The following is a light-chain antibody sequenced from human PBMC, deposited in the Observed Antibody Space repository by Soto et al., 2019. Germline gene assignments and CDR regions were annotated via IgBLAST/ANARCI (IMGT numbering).Light chain of an antibody. CDR3: AAWDDSLRGVV. V-gene: IGLV2-14*01. Sequence: QSVLTQPASVSGSPGQSITISCTGTSSDVGGYNFVSWYQQYPGKAPKLIIYEVDSRPSGVSNRFSGSKSGNTASLTISGLRAEDEADYYCAAWDDSLRGVVFGGGTKLTVL. J-gene: IGLJ2*01. CDR2: EVD. CDR1: SSDVGGYNF.